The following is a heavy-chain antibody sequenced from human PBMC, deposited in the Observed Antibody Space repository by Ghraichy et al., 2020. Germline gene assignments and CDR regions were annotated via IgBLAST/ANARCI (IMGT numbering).Heavy chain of an antibody. V-gene: IGHV3-23*01. CDR3: AKDRCYYADRLTDAFDF. J-gene: IGHJ3*01. CDR1: GFTFFNYA. Sequence: GGSLRLSCAASGFTFFNYAMNWVRQAPGKGLEWVSSISGSGVNTYYADSVKGRFSISRDNSKNTLFLQMNSLSAEDTAVYYCAKDRCYYADRLTDAFDFWGQGTMVTVSS. D-gene: IGHD4-17*01. CDR2: ISGSGVNT.